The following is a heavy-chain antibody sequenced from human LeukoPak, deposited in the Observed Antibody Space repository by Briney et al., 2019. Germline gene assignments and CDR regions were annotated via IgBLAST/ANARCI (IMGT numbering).Heavy chain of an antibody. CDR1: GFTFSSCG. V-gene: IGHV3-30*18. D-gene: IGHD3-22*01. J-gene: IGHJ4*02. CDR2: ISYDGSNK. CDR3: AKGRGYYYDSSGYYYVGNYFDY. Sequence: PGRSLRLSCAASGFTFSSCGMHWVRQAPGKGLEWVAVISYDGSNKYYADSVKGRFTISRDNSKNTLYLQMNSLRAEDTAVYYCAKGRGYYYDSSGYYYVGNYFDYWGQGTLVTVSS.